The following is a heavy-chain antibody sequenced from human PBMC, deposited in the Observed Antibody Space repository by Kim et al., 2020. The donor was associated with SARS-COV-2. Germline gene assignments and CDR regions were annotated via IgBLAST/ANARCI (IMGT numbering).Heavy chain of an antibody. Sequence: SETLSLTCTVSGGSISSYYWSWIRQPPGKGLEWIGYIYYGVSTNYNPSLKSRVTISVDTSKNQFSLKLSSVTAADTAVYYCARVKVPAATFFDYWGQGTLVTVSS. D-gene: IGHD2-2*01. CDR3: ARVKVPAATFFDY. CDR1: GGSISSYY. V-gene: IGHV4-59*13. J-gene: IGHJ4*02. CDR2: IYYGVST.